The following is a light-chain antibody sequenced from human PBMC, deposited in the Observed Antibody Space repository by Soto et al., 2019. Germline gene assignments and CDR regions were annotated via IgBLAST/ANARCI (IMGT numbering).Light chain of an antibody. V-gene: IGKV1-5*03. CDR3: QEYSSDWT. J-gene: IGKJ1*01. CDR2: KAS. Sequence: DIKLTQSPSTLSASVGDRISITCRASQTISDWLAWYQQKPGKAPKVLIYKASSLEDGVPSRFSGSGSGTEFTLTINSRQADDFATYYCQEYSSDWTFGQGTKVEV. CDR1: QTISDW.